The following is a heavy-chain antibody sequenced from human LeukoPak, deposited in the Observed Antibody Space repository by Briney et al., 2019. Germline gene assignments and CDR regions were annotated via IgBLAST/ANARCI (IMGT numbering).Heavy chain of an antibody. CDR1: GFSFKDYY. CDR2: ISGSGGST. V-gene: IGHV3-23*01. Sequence: GGSLRLSCAASGFSFKDYYFSWVRQAPGKGLEWVSAISGSGGSTYYADSVKGRFTISRDNSKNTLYLQMNSLRAEDTAVYYCAKEPRTSCYDGWFDPWGQGTLVTVSS. CDR3: AKEPRTSCYDGWFDP. D-gene: IGHD2-2*01. J-gene: IGHJ5*02.